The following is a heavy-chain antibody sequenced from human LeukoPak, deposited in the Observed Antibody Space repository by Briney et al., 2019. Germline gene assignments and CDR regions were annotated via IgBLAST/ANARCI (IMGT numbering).Heavy chain of an antibody. CDR3: AKAVGPFDY. V-gene: IGHV3-23*01. CDR1: GFTFSSYG. D-gene: IGHD3-16*01. J-gene: IGHJ4*02. Sequence: GGSLRLSCVASGFTFSSYGMSWVRQAPGKGLEWVSGIGSSGDGRDYADSVKGRFSISRDNSKNTLYLQMNSLRAEDTAVYYCAKAVGPFDYWGQGTLVTVSS. CDR2: IGSSGDGR.